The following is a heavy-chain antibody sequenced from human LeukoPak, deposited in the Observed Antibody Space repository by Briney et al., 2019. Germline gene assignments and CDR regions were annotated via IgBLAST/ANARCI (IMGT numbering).Heavy chain of an antibody. CDR1: GGSISSYY. D-gene: IGHD2-15*01. Sequence: PSETLSLTCTVSGGSISSYYWSWIRQPPRKGLEWIGYIYYSGSTNYNPSLKSRVTISVDTSKNQFSLKLSSVTAADTAVYYCARWMTRRRWYYGMDVWGQGTTVTVSS. CDR2: IYYSGST. J-gene: IGHJ6*02. V-gene: IGHV4-59*01. CDR3: ARWMTRRRWYYGMDV.